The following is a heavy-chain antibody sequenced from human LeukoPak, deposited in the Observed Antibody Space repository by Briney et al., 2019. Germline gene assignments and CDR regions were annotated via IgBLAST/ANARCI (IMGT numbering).Heavy chain of an antibody. V-gene: IGHV3-21*01. D-gene: IGHD6-19*01. Sequence: GGSLRLSCAASGFTFSSYSMHWVRQAPGKGLEWVSSISASSSSIYYADSVKGRFTISRDNAKNSLYLQMNSLRADDTAVFYCARGSLIAVAGNFDYWGQGTLVTVSS. J-gene: IGHJ4*02. CDR3: ARGSLIAVAGNFDY. CDR1: GFTFSSYS. CDR2: ISASSSSI.